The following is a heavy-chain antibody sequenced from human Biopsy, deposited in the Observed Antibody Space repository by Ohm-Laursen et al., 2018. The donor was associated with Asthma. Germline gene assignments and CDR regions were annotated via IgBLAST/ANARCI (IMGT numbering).Heavy chain of an antibody. CDR1: GYTVTRYA. Sequence: SVKVSCKASGYTVTRYAINWVRQAPGQGLEWMGWIITNTGNPTYAQGFTGRFVFSLDTSVNTAHLQISSLKAEDTAVYYCARMISYYHEMRAPFFDYWGQGTLVTVSS. CDR3: ARMISYYHEMRAPFFDY. J-gene: IGHJ4*02. D-gene: IGHD3-22*01. V-gene: IGHV7-4-1*02. CDR2: IITNTGNP.